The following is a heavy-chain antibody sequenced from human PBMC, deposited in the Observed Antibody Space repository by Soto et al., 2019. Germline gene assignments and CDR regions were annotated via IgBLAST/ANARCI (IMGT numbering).Heavy chain of an antibody. CDR3: ARDHLILPAHDFFYGSDV. CDR2: IPQDGVDG. V-gene: IGHV3-7*03. D-gene: IGHD2-21*02. Sequence: EVQLVDSGGALVQPGGSLRISCAASGFTFSSSWMAWVRQSPGKGLEWVAKIPQDGVDGHYADSVKGRFIISRDNGKNSLHLQLNNLRAEDTAVYYCARDHLILPAHDFFYGSDVWGRGATVTVSS. CDR1: GFTFSSSW. J-gene: IGHJ6*02.